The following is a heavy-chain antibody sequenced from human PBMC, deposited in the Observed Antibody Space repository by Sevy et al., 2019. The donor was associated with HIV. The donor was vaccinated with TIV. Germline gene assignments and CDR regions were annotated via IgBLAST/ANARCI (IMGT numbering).Heavy chain of an antibody. D-gene: IGHD3-10*01. Sequence: ASMKVSCKTSGYIFTNSGITWVRQAPGQGLEWMGWIGVYNGNLKYAQKFQVRVTMTTDTSTSTAYMELTSLRSDDTGVYYCARVPTYHYGSATYFDYWGQGTLVTVSS. V-gene: IGHV1-18*01. CDR2: IGVYNGNL. J-gene: IGHJ4*02. CDR3: ARVPTYHYGSATYFDY. CDR1: GYIFTNSG.